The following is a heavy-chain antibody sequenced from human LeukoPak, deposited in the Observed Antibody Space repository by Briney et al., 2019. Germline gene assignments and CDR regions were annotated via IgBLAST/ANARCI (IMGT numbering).Heavy chain of an antibody. CDR2: ISSSSSYI. Sequence: GGSLRLSCAASGFTFSSYSMNWVRQAPGKGLEWVSSISSSSSYIYYTDSVKGRFTISRDNSKNSLYLQMNSLRAEDTALYYCAKDRGLGTYYFDYWGQGTLVTVSS. V-gene: IGHV3-21*04. J-gene: IGHJ4*02. CDR1: GFTFSSYS. CDR3: AKDRGLGTYYFDY. D-gene: IGHD7-27*01.